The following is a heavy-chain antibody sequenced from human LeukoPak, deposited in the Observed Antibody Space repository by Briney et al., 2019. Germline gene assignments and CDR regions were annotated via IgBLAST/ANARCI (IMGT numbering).Heavy chain of an antibody. CDR1: GGSFGGYY. D-gene: IGHD2-15*01. CDR2: INHSGST. J-gene: IGHJ4*02. V-gene: IGHV4-34*01. Sequence: SETLSLTCAVYGGSFGGYYWSWIRQPPGKGLEWIGEINHSGSTNYNPSLKSRVTISVDTSKNQFPLKLSSVTAADTAVYYCASEGYCSGGSCYSAYWGQGTLVTVSS. CDR3: ASEGYCSGGSCYSAY.